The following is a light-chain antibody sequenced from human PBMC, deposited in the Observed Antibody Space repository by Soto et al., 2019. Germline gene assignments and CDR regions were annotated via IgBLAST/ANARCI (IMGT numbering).Light chain of an antibody. CDR1: QSVSSY. CDR2: DAS. J-gene: IGKJ5*01. Sequence: EIVLTQSPGTLSLSPGERASLSCRASQSVSSYLAWYQQKPGQPPRLLIYDASKRATGIPARFSGSGSGTDFTLTISSLEAEDFAVYYCHQRSNWLDTFGQGTRLEIK. CDR3: HQRSNWLDT. V-gene: IGKV3-11*01.